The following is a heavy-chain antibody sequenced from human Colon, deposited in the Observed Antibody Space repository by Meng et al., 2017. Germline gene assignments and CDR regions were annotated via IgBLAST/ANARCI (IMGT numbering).Heavy chain of an antibody. J-gene: IGHJ5*02. D-gene: IGHD3-22*01. CDR3: ARYFYDSRGVTWFDP. CDR2: FYFSGNT. Sequence: QGHLQGSGPGLVKPSPTLSLTCSVAGGSISSGDYYWSWSRQHPGKGLEWIGYFYFSGNTYYNPSLKSRVSISVDTSKNRFSLNLSSVTAADTAVYYCARYFYDSRGVTWFDPWGQGTLVTVSS. V-gene: IGHV4-31*03. CDR1: GGSISSGDYY.